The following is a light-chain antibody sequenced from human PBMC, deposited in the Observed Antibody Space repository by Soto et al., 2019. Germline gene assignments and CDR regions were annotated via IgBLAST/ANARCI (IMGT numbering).Light chain of an antibody. CDR1: NIASKS. J-gene: IGLJ1*01. CDR2: DVS. CDR3: CSYGGTFYV. V-gene: IGLV3-21*02. Sequence: SYELTQSPSVSVAPGQTASITCGGNNIASKSVHWYQQRPGQAPVLVVHDVSERPSGVPDRFSGSKSGNTASLTISGLQAEDEADYYCCSYGGTFYVFGTGTKATVL.